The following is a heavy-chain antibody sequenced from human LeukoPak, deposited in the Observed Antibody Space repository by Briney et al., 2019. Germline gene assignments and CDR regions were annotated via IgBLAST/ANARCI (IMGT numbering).Heavy chain of an antibody. J-gene: IGHJ4*02. CDR3: ARGYYDSGDPYYFDY. D-gene: IGHD3-22*01. Sequence: GGSLRLSCAASGFTFSSYSMNWVRQAPGKVLEWVSSISSSSSYIYYADSVKGRFTISGDNAKNSLYLQMNSLRAEDTAVYYCARGYYDSGDPYYFDYWGQGTLVTVSS. V-gene: IGHV3-21*01. CDR1: GFTFSSYS. CDR2: ISSSSSYI.